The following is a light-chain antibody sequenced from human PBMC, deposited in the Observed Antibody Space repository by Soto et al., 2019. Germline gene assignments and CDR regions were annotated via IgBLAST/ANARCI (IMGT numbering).Light chain of an antibody. Sequence: EIVLTQSPGTLSLSPGERATLSCRASQSVNSNYLVWYQQKPGQAPRLLIYGASTRAAGITDRFSGSGSGTEFTLTSSRLEPEDFAVYYCQHYDNSPLFGPGTKVDI. CDR2: GAS. CDR3: QHYDNSPL. CDR1: QSVNSNY. V-gene: IGKV3-20*01. J-gene: IGKJ3*01.